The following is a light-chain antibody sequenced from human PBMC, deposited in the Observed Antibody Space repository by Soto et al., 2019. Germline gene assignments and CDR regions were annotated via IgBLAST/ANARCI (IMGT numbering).Light chain of an antibody. CDR2: GAS. CDR1: QSVSNNY. CDR3: QQYGSSGT. Sequence: EIVLTDSPGTLSLSLGEIATPSCRASQSVSNNYLARYHQNPGQAPRPLIYGASNRATGIPDRYSGSGSGTDFTLTISRLEPEDFAVYYCQQYGSSGTCGQATKGDI. V-gene: IGKV3-20*01. J-gene: IGKJ1*01.